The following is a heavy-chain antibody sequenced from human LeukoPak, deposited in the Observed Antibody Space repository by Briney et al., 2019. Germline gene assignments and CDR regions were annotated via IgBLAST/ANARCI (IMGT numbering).Heavy chain of an antibody. V-gene: IGHV1-2*02. Sequence: GASVKVSCKASGYTFTGYYMHWVRQAPGQGLEWMGWINPNSGGTNYAQKFQGRVTMTRDTSISTAYMELSRLRSDDTAVYYCARDLGDQVAVRYWYYYGMDVWGQGTTVTVSS. CDR3: ARDLGDQVAVRYWYYYGMDV. CDR2: INPNSGGT. J-gene: IGHJ6*02. D-gene: IGHD6-6*01. CDR1: GYTFTGYY.